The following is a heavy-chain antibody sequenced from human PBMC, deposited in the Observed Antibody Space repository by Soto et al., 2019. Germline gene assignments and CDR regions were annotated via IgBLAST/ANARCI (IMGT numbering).Heavy chain of an antibody. CDR1: GFSLSTSGVG. D-gene: IGHD6-13*01. V-gene: IGHV2-5*02. J-gene: IGHJ3*02. CDR2: IYWDDDK. CDR3: AHSSWSPSHDAFDI. Sequence: QITLKESGPPLVKPTQTLTLTCTFSGFSLSTSGVGVGWIRQPPGKALEWLALIYWDDDKRYSPSLKSRLTITKDTSKNQVVLTMTNMDPVDTATYYCAHSSWSPSHDAFDIWGQGTMVTVSS.